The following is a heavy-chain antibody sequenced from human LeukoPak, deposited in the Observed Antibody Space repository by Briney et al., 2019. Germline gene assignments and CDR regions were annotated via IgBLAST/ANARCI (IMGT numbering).Heavy chain of an antibody. D-gene: IGHD3-22*01. CDR1: GGSISSSSYY. Sequence: SETLSLTCTVSGGSISSSSYYWGWIRQPPGKGLEWIGSIYYSGSTYYNPSLKSRVTISVDTSKNQFSLKLSSVTAADTAVYYCARENYFDSIGYLYWGQGILVTVSS. CDR3: ARENYFDSIGYLY. J-gene: IGHJ4*02. CDR2: IYYSGST. V-gene: IGHV4-39*07.